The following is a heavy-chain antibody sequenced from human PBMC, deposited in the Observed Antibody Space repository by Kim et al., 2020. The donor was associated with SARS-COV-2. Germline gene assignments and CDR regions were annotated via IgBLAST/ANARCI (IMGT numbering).Heavy chain of an antibody. CDR2: IDNGGGT. CDR3: ARDLGGRYYGMDV. Sequence: LSLTCAASGITVTTNHMNWVRQAPGKGLEWVSVIDNGGGTFYADSVKGRFNISREISKNTVYLQMNSLRAEDTALYYCARDLGGRYYGMDVWGQGTTVTVSS. D-gene: IGHD3-16*01. CDR1: GITVTTNH. J-gene: IGHJ6*02. V-gene: IGHV3-66*01.